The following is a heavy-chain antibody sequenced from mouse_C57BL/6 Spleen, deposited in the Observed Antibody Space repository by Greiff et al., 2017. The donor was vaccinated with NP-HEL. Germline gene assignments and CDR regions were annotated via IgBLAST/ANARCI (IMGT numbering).Heavy chain of an antibody. CDR1: GFTFSNYW. Sequence: EVKLEESGGGLVQPGGSMKLSCVASGFTFSNYWMNWVRQSPEKGLEWVAQIRLKSDNYATHYAESVKGRFTISRDDSKSSVYLQMNNLRAEDTGIYYCTGSYDYDVDFDVWGTGTTVTVSS. V-gene: IGHV6-3*01. CDR2: IRLKSDNYAT. D-gene: IGHD2-4*01. J-gene: IGHJ1*03. CDR3: TGSYDYDVDFDV.